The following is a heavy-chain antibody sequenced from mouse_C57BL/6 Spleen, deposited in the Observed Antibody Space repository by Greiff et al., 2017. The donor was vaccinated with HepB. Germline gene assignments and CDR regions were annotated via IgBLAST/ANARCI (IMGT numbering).Heavy chain of an antibody. CDR1: GYAFSSSW. J-gene: IGHJ2*01. Sequence: VQLQQSGPELVKPGASVKISCKASGYAFSSSWMNWVKQRPGKGLEWIGRIYPGDGDTNYNGKFKGKATLTADKSSSTAYMQLSSLTSEDSAVYFCADGSSLDYFDYWGQGTTLTVSS. V-gene: IGHV1-82*01. CDR2: IYPGDGDT. CDR3: ADGSSLDYFDY. D-gene: IGHD1-1*01.